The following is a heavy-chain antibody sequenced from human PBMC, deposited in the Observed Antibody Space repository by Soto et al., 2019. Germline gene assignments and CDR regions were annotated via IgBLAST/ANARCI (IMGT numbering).Heavy chain of an antibody. Sequence: QVQLVQSGAEVKKPGASVKVSCKASGYTFTSYDINWVRQATGQGLEWMGWMNPNSGNTGYAQKFQGRVTMTRNTSISTAYMELSSLRSEDTAVYYCARGHYDFGSGTIGYMDVWGKGTTVTVSS. V-gene: IGHV1-8*01. D-gene: IGHD3-3*01. J-gene: IGHJ6*03. CDR2: MNPNSGNT. CDR3: ARGHYDFGSGTIGYMDV. CDR1: GYTFTSYD.